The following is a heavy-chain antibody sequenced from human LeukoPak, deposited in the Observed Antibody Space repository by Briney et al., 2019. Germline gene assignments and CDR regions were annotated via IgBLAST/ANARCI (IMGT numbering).Heavy chain of an antibody. CDR2: INPNSGNT. CDR3: ARDWGSGSYYYYYYGMDV. V-gene: IGHV1-8*01. D-gene: IGHD3-10*01. Sequence: ASVTVSCKASGYTFTSYDINWVRQATGQGLEWMGWINPNSGNTGYAQKFQGRVTMTRNTSISTAYMELSSLRSEDTAVYYCARDWGSGSYYYYYYGMDVWGQGTTVTVSS. CDR1: GYTFTSYD. J-gene: IGHJ6*02.